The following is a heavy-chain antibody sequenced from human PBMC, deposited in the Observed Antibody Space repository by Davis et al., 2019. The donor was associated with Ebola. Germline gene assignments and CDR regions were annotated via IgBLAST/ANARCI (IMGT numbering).Heavy chain of an antibody. CDR2: ISYSGSA. CDR1: GGSVTSGSYY. V-gene: IGHV4-61*01. D-gene: IGHD2-21*01. J-gene: IGHJ4*02. CDR3: ARRRYCGGDCYTHDY. Sequence: PSETLSLTCTVSGGSVTSGSYYWSWVRQAPGKGLEWIGYISYSGSANYNPSLKSRVTISVDTSKNQFSLNLSSVTAADTAVYYCARRRYCGGDCYTHDYWGQGTLVTVSS.